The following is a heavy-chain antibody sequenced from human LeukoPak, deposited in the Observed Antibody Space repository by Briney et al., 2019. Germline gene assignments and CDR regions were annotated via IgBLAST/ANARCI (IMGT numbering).Heavy chain of an antibody. J-gene: IGHJ5*02. CDR3: ASRAAVAGNWFDP. Sequence: SVKVSCKASGGTFSSYAISWVRQAPGQGLEWMGGIIPIFGTANYAQKFQGRVTITADESTSTAYMELSSLRSEDTAVYYCASRAAVAGNWFDPWGQGTLVTVSS. CDR1: GGTFSSYA. D-gene: IGHD6-19*01. CDR2: IIPIFGTA. V-gene: IGHV1-69*13.